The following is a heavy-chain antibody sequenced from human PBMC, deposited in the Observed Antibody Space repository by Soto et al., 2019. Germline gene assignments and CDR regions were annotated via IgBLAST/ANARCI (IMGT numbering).Heavy chain of an antibody. CDR2: INTDGSIT. J-gene: IGHJ4*02. CDR3: TRDSGGRDAY. V-gene: IGHV3-74*01. D-gene: IGHD2-15*01. CDR1: GFTFSSYD. Sequence: GGSLRLSCAASGFTFSSYDMHWVRQATGKGLEWVSRINTDGSITSHADSVKGRFTISRDNAKNTLYLQMNSLRADDTAVYYCTRDSGGRDAYWGQGALVTVSS.